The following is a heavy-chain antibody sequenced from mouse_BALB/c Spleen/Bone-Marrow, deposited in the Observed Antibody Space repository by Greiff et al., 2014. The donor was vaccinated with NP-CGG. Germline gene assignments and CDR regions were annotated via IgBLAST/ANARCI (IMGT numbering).Heavy chain of an antibody. J-gene: IGHJ3*01. CDR3: AAYYYGTYGFAY. V-gene: IGHV14-3*02. D-gene: IGHD1-1*01. Sequence: EVQLQQSGAELVKPGASVKLSCTASGFNIKDTYMHWVKQRPEQGLEWIGRIDPANCNTKYDPKFQGKATITADTSSNTAYLHLSSLTSEDTAVYYCAAYYYGTYGFAYWGQGTLVTVSA. CDR1: GFNIKDTY. CDR2: IDPANCNT.